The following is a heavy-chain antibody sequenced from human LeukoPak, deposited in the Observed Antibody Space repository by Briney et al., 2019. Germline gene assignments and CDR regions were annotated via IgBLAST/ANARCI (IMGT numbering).Heavy chain of an antibody. Sequence: GGSLRLSCAASGFTFSSYSMNWVRQAPGKGLEWVSSISSSSSYIYYADSVKGRFTISRDNSKNMLYLQMNSLRAEDTAVYYCAKCRGYSYASDYWGQGTLVTVSS. D-gene: IGHD5-18*01. V-gene: IGHV3-21*04. CDR3: AKCRGYSYASDY. CDR2: ISSSSSYI. J-gene: IGHJ4*02. CDR1: GFTFSSYS.